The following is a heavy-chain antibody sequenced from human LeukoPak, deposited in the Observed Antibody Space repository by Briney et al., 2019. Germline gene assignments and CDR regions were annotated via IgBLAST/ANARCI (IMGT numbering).Heavy chain of an antibody. Sequence: SETLSLTCTVSGGSISSYYWSWIRQPPGKGLEWIGYIYYSGSTNYNPSLKSRVTISVDTSKNQFSLKLSSVTAADTAVYYCARFTIGMDYWGQGTLVTVSS. D-gene: IGHD3-9*01. V-gene: IGHV4-59*01. CDR3: ARFTIGMDY. CDR2: IYYSGST. CDR1: GGSISSYY. J-gene: IGHJ4*02.